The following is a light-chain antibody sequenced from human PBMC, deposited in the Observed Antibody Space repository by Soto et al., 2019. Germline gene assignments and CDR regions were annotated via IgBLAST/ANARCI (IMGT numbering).Light chain of an antibody. Sequence: EIVLTQSPGTLSLSPGERATLSCRASQSFSNNYLALYQQKPVQPPRLLIYGASSRATGIPDMFSGSWCGTYFPLTISILEPDDFAVYYCQHYGSSGTFGQGTKVDIK. J-gene: IGKJ1*01. CDR1: QSFSNNY. CDR3: QHYGSSGT. CDR2: GAS. V-gene: IGKV3-20*01.